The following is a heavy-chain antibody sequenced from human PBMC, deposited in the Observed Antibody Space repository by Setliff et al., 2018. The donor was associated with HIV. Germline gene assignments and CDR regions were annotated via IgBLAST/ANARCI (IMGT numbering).Heavy chain of an antibody. J-gene: IGHJ3*02. CDR1: GGSITSGSYY. CDR3: ARDRYGGTYDAFGI. CDR2: IYTSGST. D-gene: IGHD1-26*01. V-gene: IGHV4-61*09. Sequence: SETLSLTCTVSGGSITSGSYYWSWIRQPAGKGLEWIGHIYTSGSTNYNPSLKSRVIMSVDTSKKQFYLKLSSVTAADTAVYYCARDRYGGTYDAFGIWGQGTMVTVSS.